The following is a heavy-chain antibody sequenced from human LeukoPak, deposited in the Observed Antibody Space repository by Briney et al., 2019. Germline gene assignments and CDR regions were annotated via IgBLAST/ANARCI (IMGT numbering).Heavy chain of an antibody. D-gene: IGHD6-6*01. V-gene: IGHV5-51*01. J-gene: IGHJ4*02. CDR3: ARSEYSSSAGDY. CDR1: GYTFTGYY. Sequence: KVSCKASGYTFTGYYMHWVRQMPGKGLEWMGIIYPGDSDTRYSPSFQGQVTISADKSISTAYLQWSGLKASDTAMYYCARSEYSSSAGDYWGQGTLITVSS. CDR2: IYPGDSDT.